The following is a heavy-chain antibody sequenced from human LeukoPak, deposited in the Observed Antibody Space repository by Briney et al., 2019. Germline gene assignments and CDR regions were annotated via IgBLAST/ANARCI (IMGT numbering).Heavy chain of an antibody. Sequence: GGSLRLSCAASGFTFDDYALHWVRQAPGKGLEWVSLISWDGGRTYYADSVKGRFTISRDNSKNSLYLRMDSLRAEDTALYYCAKDKFDGSGSYYFDYWGQGTLVTVSS. J-gene: IGHJ4*02. D-gene: IGHD3-10*01. CDR3: AKDKFDGSGSYYFDY. CDR2: ISWDGGRT. V-gene: IGHV3-43D*03. CDR1: GFTFDDYA.